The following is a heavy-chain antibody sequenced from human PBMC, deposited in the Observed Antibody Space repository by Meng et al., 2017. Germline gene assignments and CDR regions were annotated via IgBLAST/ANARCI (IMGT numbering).Heavy chain of an antibody. CDR2: INHSGST. D-gene: IGHD6-13*01. Sequence: QVQLQQGGGGLVKPSETLSLTCAVYGGSFSGYYWTWIRQPPGKGLEWIGEINHSGSTNYNPSLKSRVTISVDTSKNQFSLKLSSVTAADTAVYYCARGKHSSSTLTFYNYWGQGTLVTVSS. CDR1: GGSFSGYY. CDR3: ARGKHSSSTLTFYNY. V-gene: IGHV4-34*01. J-gene: IGHJ4*02.